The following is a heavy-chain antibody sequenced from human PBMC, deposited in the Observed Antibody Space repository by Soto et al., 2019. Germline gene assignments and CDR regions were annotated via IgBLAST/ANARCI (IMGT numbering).Heavy chain of an antibody. V-gene: IGHV2-70*01. D-gene: IGHD6-13*01. CDR2: IDWDDDK. CDR1: GFSLSTSGMC. CDR3: ARSYSSKSTYQFYGMDV. Sequence: SGPTLVNPTQTLTLTCTFSGFSLSTSGMCVSWIRQPPGKALEWLALIDWDDDKYYSTSLKTRLTISKDTYKNQVVLTMTDMDPVDTDTYYCARSYSSKSTYQFYGMDVWGQGTTVTVSS. J-gene: IGHJ6*02.